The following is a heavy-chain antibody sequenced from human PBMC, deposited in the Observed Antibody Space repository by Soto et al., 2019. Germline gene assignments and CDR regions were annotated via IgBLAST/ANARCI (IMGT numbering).Heavy chain of an antibody. Sequence: SETLSLTCTVSGGSISSYYWSCIRQPPGKGLEWIGYIHSGSTTYSASLRSRVTISVDTSKNQFSLKLSSVTAADTAVYFCARHDGSRSTDYWGQGTLVTVSS. CDR1: GGSISSYY. D-gene: IGHD3-10*01. CDR3: ARHDGSRSTDY. CDR2: IHSGST. V-gene: IGHV4-59*08. J-gene: IGHJ4*02.